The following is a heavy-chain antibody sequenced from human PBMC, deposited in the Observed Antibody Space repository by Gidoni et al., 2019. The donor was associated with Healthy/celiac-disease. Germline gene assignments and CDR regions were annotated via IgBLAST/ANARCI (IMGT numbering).Heavy chain of an antibody. Sequence: QVQLQESGPGLVKPSETLSLTCTVSGGSISSYYWSWIRQPPGKGLAWIGYIYYSGSTNYNPSLKSRVTISVDTSKNQFSLKLSSVTAADTAVYYCARQGCSGGSCYDGDYYYYYMDVWGKGTTVTVSS. V-gene: IGHV4-59*08. CDR3: ARQGCSGGSCYDGDYYYYYMDV. CDR1: GGSISSYY. J-gene: IGHJ6*03. D-gene: IGHD2-15*01. CDR2: IYYSGST.